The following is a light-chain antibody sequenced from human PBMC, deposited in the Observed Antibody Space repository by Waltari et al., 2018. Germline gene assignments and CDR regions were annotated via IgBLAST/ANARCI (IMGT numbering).Light chain of an antibody. Sequence: EIVLTQSPGTLSLSPGDRATLSCRASQSIGRYSVWYQQKPGQAPRLLIYGASSRAAGIPDRFSGSGSGTDFSLTISRLEPEDFAVYYCQNHERLPAVFGQGTKVEIK. CDR1: QSIGRY. CDR3: QNHERLPAV. J-gene: IGKJ1*01. CDR2: GAS. V-gene: IGKV3-20*01.